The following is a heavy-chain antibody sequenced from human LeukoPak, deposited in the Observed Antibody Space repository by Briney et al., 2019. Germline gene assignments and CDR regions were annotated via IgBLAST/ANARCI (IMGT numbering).Heavy chain of an antibody. V-gene: IGHV4-39*07. CDR3: ARDAGGYYYGSGSPSYYYYMDV. CDR1: GGSISSSSYY. J-gene: IGHJ6*03. D-gene: IGHD3-10*01. Sequence: SETLSLTCTVSGGSISSSSYYWGWIRQPPGKGLEWIGSIYYSGSTYYNPSLKSRVTISVDTSKNQFSLKLSSVTAADTAVYYCARDAGGYYYGSGSPSYYYYMDVWGKGTTVTISS. CDR2: IYYSGST.